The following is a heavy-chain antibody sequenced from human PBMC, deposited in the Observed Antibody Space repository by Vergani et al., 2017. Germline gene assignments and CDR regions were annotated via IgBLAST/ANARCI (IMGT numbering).Heavy chain of an antibody. Sequence: QVQLQESGPGLVKPSETLSLTCTVSGGSVSSGNFYWSWIRQPAGKGLEWIGHIYYSGNTNYKPSLKSRVTISVDTSKNQFSLKLSSVTAADMAVYFCARRYCSTNSCSGFDYWGQGTLVTVSS. CDR3: ARRYCSTNSCSGFDY. V-gene: IGHV4-61*10. CDR1: GGSVSSGNFY. CDR2: IYYSGNT. J-gene: IGHJ4*02. D-gene: IGHD2-2*01.